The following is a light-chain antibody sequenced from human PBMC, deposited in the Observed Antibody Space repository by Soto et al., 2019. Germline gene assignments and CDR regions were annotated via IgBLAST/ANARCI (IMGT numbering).Light chain of an antibody. CDR2: AAS. CDR3: QQLNSFPYT. V-gene: IGKV1-9*01. Sequence: DIQLTQSPSFLSASVGDRVTITCRASQGISSFLAWYQQKPEKAPKLLIYAASTLQSGVPSRFSGSGSDTEFTLTISSLQPEDFVSYYCQQLNSFPYTFGQGTKLEIK. CDR1: QGISSF. J-gene: IGKJ2*01.